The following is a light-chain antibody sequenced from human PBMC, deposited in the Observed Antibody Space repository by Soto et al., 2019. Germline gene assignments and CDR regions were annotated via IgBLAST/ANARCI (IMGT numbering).Light chain of an antibody. V-gene: IGLV2-23*02. Sequence: QSALTQPASVSGSPGQLITISCTGTSSDVGSHNFVSWYQQRPGKAPKLMIFEVTKRPSGVSDRFSASKSGNTASLTISGVRAEDEADYYCCSYADTTTWVFGGGT. J-gene: IGLJ3*02. CDR3: CSYADTTTWV. CDR1: SSDVGSHNF. CDR2: EVT.